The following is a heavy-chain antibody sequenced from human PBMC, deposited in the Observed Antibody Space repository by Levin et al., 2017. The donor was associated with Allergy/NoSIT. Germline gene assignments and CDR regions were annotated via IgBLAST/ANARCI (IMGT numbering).Heavy chain of an antibody. V-gene: IGHV1-18*01. Sequence: ASVKVSCKASGYTFTSYGISWVRQAPGQGLEWMGWISAYNGNTNYAQKLQGRVTMTTDTSTSTAYMELRSLRSDDTAVYYCARAPIVVVPAAMKDDYYYYYMDGWGKGTTVTVSS. CDR3: ARAPIVVVPAAMKDDYYYYYMDG. CDR1: GYTFTSYG. D-gene: IGHD2-2*01. J-gene: IGHJ6*03. CDR2: ISAYNGNT.